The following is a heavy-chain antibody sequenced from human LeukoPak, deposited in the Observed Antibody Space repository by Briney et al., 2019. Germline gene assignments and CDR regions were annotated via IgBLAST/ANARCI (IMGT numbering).Heavy chain of an antibody. CDR1: GFSLSNYW. Sequence: GGSLRLSCAASGFSLSNYWMSWVRQAPEKGPEWVANIKQDGSEKYYVDSVKGRFTISRDNAKNSLYLQMNSLRVEDTAVYYCVREGLYSGYEWYWGQGTLVTVSS. CDR3: VREGLYSGYEWY. V-gene: IGHV3-7*01. D-gene: IGHD5-12*01. J-gene: IGHJ4*02. CDR2: IKQDGSEK.